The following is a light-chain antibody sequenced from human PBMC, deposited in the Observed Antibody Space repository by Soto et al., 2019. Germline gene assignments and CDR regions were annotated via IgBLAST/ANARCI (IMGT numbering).Light chain of an antibody. Sequence: DIQMAQSPSTLSGSVGDRATITCRASQTISSWLAWYQQKPGKAPKLLIYKASTLKSGVPSRFSGSGFGTEFTLTITSLQPDDFATYHCQQYATFPRTFGQGTKVDIK. J-gene: IGKJ1*01. CDR3: QQYATFPRT. CDR2: KAS. CDR1: QTISSW. V-gene: IGKV1-5*03.